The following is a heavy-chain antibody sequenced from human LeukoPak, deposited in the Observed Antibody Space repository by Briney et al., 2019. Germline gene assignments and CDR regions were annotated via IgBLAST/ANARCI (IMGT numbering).Heavy chain of an antibody. V-gene: IGHV3-74*01. CDR1: GFTFSNYW. CDR3: AKDISTLWDYGDSTGMDV. CDR2: IKSDGSST. D-gene: IGHD4-17*01. J-gene: IGHJ6*02. Sequence: PGGSLRLSCAASGFTFSNYWMHWVRQAPGEALMWVSRIKSDGSSTTYADSVKGRFTISRNNAKNSLYLQMNSLRAEDTALYYCAKDISTLWDYGDSTGMDVWGQGTTVTVSS.